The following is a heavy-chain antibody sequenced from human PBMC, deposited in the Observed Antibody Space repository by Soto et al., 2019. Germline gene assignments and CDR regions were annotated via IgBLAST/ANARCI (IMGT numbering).Heavy chain of an antibody. J-gene: IGHJ6*02. V-gene: IGHV1-18*01. CDR3: AITNREVIAAAVTDRYGMDV. D-gene: IGHD6-13*01. CDR2: ISAYNGNT. Sequence: QVQLVQSGAEVKKPGASVKVSCKASGYTFISYVISWVRQAPGQGREWIGWISAYNGNTNYAQKFQGRVTMSTDTSTSTAYMELRSQRSADTAGYYCAITNREVIAAAVTDRYGMDVWGQGTTVTVSS. CDR1: GYTFISYV.